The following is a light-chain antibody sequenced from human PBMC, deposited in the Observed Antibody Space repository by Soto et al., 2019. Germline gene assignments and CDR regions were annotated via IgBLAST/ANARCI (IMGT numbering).Light chain of an antibody. CDR2: GAS. J-gene: IGKJ2*01. CDR1: QSINIY. CDR3: QQSYRSPYT. V-gene: IGKV1-39*01. Sequence: IPLTQSPSSLSTSVGDRVTVTCRASQSINIYVNWYQQKPGKAPTLLIYGASTLQSGVPSRFSGGGSRTDFTLTISSLQTEDFATSYCQQSYRSPYTFGQGTKLEI.